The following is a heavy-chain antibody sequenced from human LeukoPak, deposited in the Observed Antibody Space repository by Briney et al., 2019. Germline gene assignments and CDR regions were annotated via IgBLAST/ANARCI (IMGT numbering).Heavy chain of an antibody. Sequence: PSETLSLTCTVSGGSISSYYWSWIRQPPGKGLEWIGYIYYSGSTNYNPSLKSRVTISVDTSKNQFSLKLSSVTAADTAVYYCAREMATITSAAYFDYWGQGTLVTVSS. J-gene: IGHJ4*02. V-gene: IGHV4-59*01. D-gene: IGHD5-24*01. CDR1: GGSISSYY. CDR2: IYYSGST. CDR3: AREMATITSAAYFDY.